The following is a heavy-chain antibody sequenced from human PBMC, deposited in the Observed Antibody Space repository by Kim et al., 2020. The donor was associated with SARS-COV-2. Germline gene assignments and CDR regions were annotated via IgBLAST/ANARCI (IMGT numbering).Heavy chain of an antibody. D-gene: IGHD2-21*02. CDR3: ARGGYCGGDCYSNDAFDI. Sequence: KSRVTLSVETAKNQFSLKLSSVTAADTAVYYCARGGYCGGDCYSNDAFDIWGQGTMVTVSS. J-gene: IGHJ3*02. V-gene: IGHV4-30-2*05.